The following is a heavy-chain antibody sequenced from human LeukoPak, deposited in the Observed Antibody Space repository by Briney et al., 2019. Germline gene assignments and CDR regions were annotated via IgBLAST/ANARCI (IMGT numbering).Heavy chain of an antibody. CDR3: VRGIDTTGYFNY. V-gene: IGHV7-4-1*02. CDR1: GYTFSTYP. J-gene: IGHJ4*02. D-gene: IGHD3-22*01. Sequence: GASVKVSCKASGYTFSTYPMNWVRQAPGQGLEWMGWINTNTGGPTYAQGLTGRFVFSLDTSVCTAFLQINSLKAEDTALYYCVRGIDTTGYFNYWGQGTLVTVSS. CDR2: INTNTGGP.